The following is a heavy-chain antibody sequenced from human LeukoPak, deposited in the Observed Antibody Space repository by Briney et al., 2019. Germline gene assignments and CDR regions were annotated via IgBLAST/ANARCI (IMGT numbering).Heavy chain of an antibody. V-gene: IGHV5-51*01. CDR2: IYPGDSDT. CDR1: GYSFTSYW. D-gene: IGHD6-13*01. J-gene: IGHJ5*02. CDR3: ASLSGYSSSWYENWFDP. Sequence: GESLKISCKGSGYSFTSYWIGWVRQMPGKGLEWMGIIYPGDSDTRYSPSFQGQVIISADKSISTAYLQWSSLKASDTAMYYCASLSGYSSSWYENWFDPWGQGTLVTVSS.